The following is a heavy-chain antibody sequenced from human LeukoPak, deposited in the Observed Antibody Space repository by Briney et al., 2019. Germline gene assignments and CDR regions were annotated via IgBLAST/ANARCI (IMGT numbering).Heavy chain of an antibody. J-gene: IGHJ4*02. CDR2: IYYSGST. CDR1: GGSISSSSYY. Sequence: SETLSLTCTVSGGSISSSSYYWGWIRQPPGKGLEWIGSIYYSGSTYYNPSLKSRVTISVDTSKNQFSLKLSSVTAADTAVYYCASERAPRRADYWGQGTLVTVSS. CDR3: ASERAPRRADY. V-gene: IGHV4-39*07.